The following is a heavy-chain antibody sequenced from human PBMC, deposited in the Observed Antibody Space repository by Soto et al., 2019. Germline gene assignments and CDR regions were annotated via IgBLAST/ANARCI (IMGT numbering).Heavy chain of an antibody. J-gene: IGHJ6*02. CDR3: ASAGSRSCSGGSCYSNRDDMDV. D-gene: IGHD2-15*01. CDR1: GGSVSRYF. V-gene: IGHV4-59*02. CDR2: IYDSGST. Sequence: PSETLSLTCTVSGGSVSRYFWTWIRQPPGKGLEWIGYIYDSGSTNYNPSLKSRVTISMDTSNNQLSLRLTSVTAADTAVYYCASAGSRSCSGGSCYSNRDDMDVWGQGTTVTVSS.